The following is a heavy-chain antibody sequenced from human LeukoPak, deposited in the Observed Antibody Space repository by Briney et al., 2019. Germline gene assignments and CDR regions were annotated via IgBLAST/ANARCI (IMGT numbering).Heavy chain of an antibody. D-gene: IGHD4-11*01. J-gene: IGHJ6*03. CDR1: GGSISSGGYY. CDR3: ARGPEVQYFYYYYMDV. Sequence: SETLSLTCTVSGGSISSGGYYWSWIRQHPGKGLEWIGYIYYSGSTYYNPSLKSRVTISVDTSKNQFSLKLSSVTAADTAVYYCARGPEVQYFYYYYMDVWGKGTTVTVSS. V-gene: IGHV4-31*03. CDR2: IYYSGST.